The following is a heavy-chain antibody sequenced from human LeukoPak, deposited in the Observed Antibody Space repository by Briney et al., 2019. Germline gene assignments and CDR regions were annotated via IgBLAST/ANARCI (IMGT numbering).Heavy chain of an antibody. CDR1: GYIFTGYY. J-gene: IGHJ3*02. D-gene: IGHD3-10*01. CDR3: ARDRSMVRPTDAFDI. CDR2: INPNSGGT. Sequence: ASVKVSCKASGYIFTGYYMHWVRQAPGQGLEWMGWINPNSGGTNYAQKFQGRVTMTRDTSISTAYMELSRLRSDDTAVYYCARDRSMVRPTDAFDIWGQGTMVTVSS. V-gene: IGHV1-2*02.